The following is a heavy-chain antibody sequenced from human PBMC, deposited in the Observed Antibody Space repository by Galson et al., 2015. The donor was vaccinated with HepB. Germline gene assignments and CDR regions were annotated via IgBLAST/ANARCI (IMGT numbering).Heavy chain of an antibody. V-gene: IGHV3-48*01. J-gene: IGHJ4*02. Sequence: SLRLSCAASGFTFSSYSMNWVRQAPGKGLEWVSYISSSSSTIYYADSVKGRFTISRDNAKNSLYLQMNSLRAEDTAVYYCARDRGSSWYSHYFDYWGQGTLVTVSS. CDR3: ARDRGSSWYSHYFDY. CDR1: GFTFSSYS. CDR2: ISSSSSTI. D-gene: IGHD6-13*01.